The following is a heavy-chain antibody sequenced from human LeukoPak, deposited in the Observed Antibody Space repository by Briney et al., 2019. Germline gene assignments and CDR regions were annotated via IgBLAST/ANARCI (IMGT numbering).Heavy chain of an antibody. D-gene: IGHD3-16*02. Sequence: GGSLRLSRAASGFTFSNYAMSWVRQAPGKGLEWVSAISGSGGSTYYADSVKGRFTISRDNSKNTLYLQMNSLRAEDTAVYYCALNGREVPSGAFDIWGQGTMVTVSS. CDR3: ALNGREVPSGAFDI. CDR2: ISGSGGST. CDR1: GFTFSNYA. J-gene: IGHJ3*02. V-gene: IGHV3-23*01.